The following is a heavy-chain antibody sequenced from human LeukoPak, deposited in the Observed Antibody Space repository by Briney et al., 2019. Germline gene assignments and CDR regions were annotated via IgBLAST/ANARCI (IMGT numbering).Heavy chain of an antibody. J-gene: IGHJ4*02. D-gene: IGHD4-17*01. CDR1: GYSFTSYW. V-gene: IGHV1-18*04. CDR3: ATGFVEEVTTDY. Sequence: GESLKISCKGSGYSFTSYWIGWVRQAPGQGLEWMGWISAYNGNTNYAQKLQGRVTMTEDTSTDTAYMELSSLRSEDTAVYYCATGFVEEVTTDYWGQGTLVTVSS. CDR2: ISAYNGNT.